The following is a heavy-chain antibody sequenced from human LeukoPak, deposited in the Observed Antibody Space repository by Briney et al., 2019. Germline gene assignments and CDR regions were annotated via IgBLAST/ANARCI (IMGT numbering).Heavy chain of an antibody. J-gene: IGHJ6*03. D-gene: IGHD2-15*01. CDR2: IYYSGST. Sequence: SETLSLTCTVSGGSISSYYWSWIRQPPGKGLEWIGYIYYSGSTNYNPSLKSRVTISVDTSKNQFSLKLSSVTAADTAVYYCARVPLRGGSYYYYYMDVWGKGTTVTVSS. CDR3: ARVPLRGGSYYYYYMDV. V-gene: IGHV4-59*01. CDR1: GGSISSYY.